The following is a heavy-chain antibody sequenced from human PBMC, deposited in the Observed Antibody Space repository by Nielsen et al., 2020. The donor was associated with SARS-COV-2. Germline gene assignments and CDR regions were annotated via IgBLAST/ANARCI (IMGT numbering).Heavy chain of an antibody. CDR1: GFTFSSYA. CDR3: ARGGPWFGELFGFQH. CDR2: ISYDGSNK. V-gene: IGHV3-30-3*01. J-gene: IGHJ1*01. Sequence: GESLKISCAASGFTFSSYAMHWVRQAPGKGLEWVAVISYDGSNKYYADSVKGRFTISRDNSKNTLYLQMNSLRAEDTAVYYCARGGPWFGELFGFQHWGQGTLVTVSS. D-gene: IGHD3-10*01.